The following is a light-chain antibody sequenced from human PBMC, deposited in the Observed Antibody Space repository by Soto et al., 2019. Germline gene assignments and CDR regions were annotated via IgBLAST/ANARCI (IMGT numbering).Light chain of an antibody. V-gene: IGKV1-16*01. Sequence: DIQMTQSPSSLSSSVGDRVTIACRASQGISTYLAWYHQKPGKVPKLLIYAASSLQSGVPSRFSGSGSGTEFTLTISSLQPDDFATYYCQHYNSYSEAFSQGTKVDIK. CDR1: QGISTY. CDR3: QHYNSYSEA. J-gene: IGKJ1*01. CDR2: AAS.